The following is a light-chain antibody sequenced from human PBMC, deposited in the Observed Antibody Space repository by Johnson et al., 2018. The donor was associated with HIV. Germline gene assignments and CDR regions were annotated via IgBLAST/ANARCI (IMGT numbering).Light chain of an antibody. J-gene: IGLJ1*01. V-gene: IGLV1-51*02. CDR3: GTWDSSLSVFYV. Sequence: QSVLTQPPSVSAAPGQKVTISCSGSSSNIGNNYESWYQQLPGTAPKLLIYENNKRPSGIPDRFSGSKSGTSATLGITGLQTGDEADYYCGTWDSSLSVFYVFGTGTKVTVL. CDR1: SSNIGNNY. CDR2: ENN.